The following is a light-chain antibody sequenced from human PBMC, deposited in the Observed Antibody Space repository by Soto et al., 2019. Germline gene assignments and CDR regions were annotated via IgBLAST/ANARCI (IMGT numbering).Light chain of an antibody. CDR3: QQRSNWPPIT. V-gene: IGKV3-11*01. CDR1: QSVRSY. CDR2: DAA. Sequence: LTRSQATLCLSQGTRATLSCRARQSVRSYLSWYQPKPAQAPRLLLYDAANRATGGPARCSRGRSWANVTLTISSLENEDYAVYYYQQRSNWPPITFGQGTRLEIK. J-gene: IGKJ5*01.